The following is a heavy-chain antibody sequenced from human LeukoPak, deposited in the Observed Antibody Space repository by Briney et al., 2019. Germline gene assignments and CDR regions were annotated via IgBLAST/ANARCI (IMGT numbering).Heavy chain of an antibody. CDR2: INSDGSTT. D-gene: IGHD1-26*01. J-gene: IGHJ4*02. Sequence: GGSLRLSCAASGFTFISYWMHWVRQAPGKGLVWVSRINSDGSTTSYAASVKGRFTISRDNAKNSLYLQMNSLRAEDTAVYYCARVGLVGATDYWGQGTLVTVSS. V-gene: IGHV3-74*01. CDR3: ARVGLVGATDY. CDR1: GFTFISYW.